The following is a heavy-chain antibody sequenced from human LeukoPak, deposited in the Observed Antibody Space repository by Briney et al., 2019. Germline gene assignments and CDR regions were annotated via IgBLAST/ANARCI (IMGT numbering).Heavy chain of an antibody. CDR2: INYSGGT. J-gene: IGHJ4*02. V-gene: IGHV4-59*11. Sequence: SETLSLTCTVSGGSISSHYWSWIRQPPGKGLEWIGYINYSGGTNYNPSLKSRATISVDTSKNQFSLKLTSVTAADTAVYYCARGIFGVVRHYYFDYWGQGTLVTVSS. CDR3: ARGIFGVVRHYYFDY. CDR1: GGSISSHY. D-gene: IGHD3-3*01.